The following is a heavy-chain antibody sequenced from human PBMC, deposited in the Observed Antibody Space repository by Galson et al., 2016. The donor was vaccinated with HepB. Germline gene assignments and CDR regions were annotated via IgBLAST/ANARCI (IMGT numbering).Heavy chain of an antibody. J-gene: IGHJ6*02. V-gene: IGHV4-30-2*01. CDR1: GGSISSGGYS. Sequence: TLSLTCVVSGGSISSGGYSWSWVRQPPGKGLEWIGNIYHSGSTYYKPSLKSRVTISIESSQNQFSLKLTSVTAADTAVYFCARGGGYSGYRLHQHCYGINGWGQGTTCTVSS. CDR3: ARGGGYSGYRLHQHCYGING. CDR2: IYHSGST. D-gene: IGHD5-12*01.